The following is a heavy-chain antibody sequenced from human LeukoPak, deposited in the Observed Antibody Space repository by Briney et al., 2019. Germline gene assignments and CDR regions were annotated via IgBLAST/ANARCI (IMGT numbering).Heavy chain of an antibody. J-gene: IGHJ6*04. D-gene: IGHD3-10*02. CDR2: ISSSGSTM. CDR1: GFTFSSYE. V-gene: IGHV3-48*03. Sequence: GGSLRLSCAASGFTFSSYEMNWVRQAPGKGLEWVSYISSSGSTMYYADSVKGRFTISRDNAKNSLYLQMNSLRAEDTAVYYCAELGITMIGGVWGKGTTVTISS. CDR3: AELGITMIGGV.